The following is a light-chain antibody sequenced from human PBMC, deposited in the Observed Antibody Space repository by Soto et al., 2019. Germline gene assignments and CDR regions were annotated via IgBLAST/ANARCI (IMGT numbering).Light chain of an antibody. V-gene: IGKV3-20*01. J-gene: IGKJ1*01. CDR3: HQYGSSAWT. CDR2: GAS. CDR1: QSVSSN. Sequence: VITQSPATLSVSPGEGATLSCRASQSVSSNLAWYQKKPGQAPRILIYGASSRATGIPDRFSGSGSGTDFTLTISRLETEDFAVYYCHQYGSSAWTFGQGTKVDIK.